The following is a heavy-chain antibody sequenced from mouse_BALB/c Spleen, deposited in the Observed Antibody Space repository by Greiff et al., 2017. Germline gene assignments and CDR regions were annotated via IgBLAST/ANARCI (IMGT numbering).Heavy chain of an antibody. CDR3: ARRDVSDDFDY. CDR1: GFTFSSYG. V-gene: IGHV5-6*02. Sequence: EVKLVESGGDLVKPGGSLKLSCAASGFTFSSYGMSWVRQTPDKRLEWVATISSGGSYTYYPDSVKGRFTISRDNAKNTLYLQMSSLKSEDTAMYYCARRDVSDDFDYWGQGTTLTVSS. CDR2: ISSGGSYT. J-gene: IGHJ2*01. D-gene: IGHD6-2*01.